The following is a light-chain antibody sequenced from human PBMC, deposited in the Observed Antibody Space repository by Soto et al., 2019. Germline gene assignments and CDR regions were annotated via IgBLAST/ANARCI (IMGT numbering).Light chain of an antibody. Sequence: DIQLTPSPSFLSPSIGESVTITCRASQVISTSLAWYQVKPGKAPKLLIYAASTLESGVPSRFSATVSGTEFSLTIPSLQPDDFATYYGQQLFDSPIRFRQGTRREIK. J-gene: IGKJ5*01. V-gene: IGKV1-9*01. CDR2: AAS. CDR1: QVISTS. CDR3: QQLFDSPIR.